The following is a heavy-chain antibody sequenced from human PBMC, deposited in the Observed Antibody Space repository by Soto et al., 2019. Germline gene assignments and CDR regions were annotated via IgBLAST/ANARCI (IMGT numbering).Heavy chain of an antibody. V-gene: IGHV3-53*01. CDR1: GFTVSSNF. CDR3: ASAQYSSGWSDAFDI. CDR2: IYIGGST. Sequence: PGGSLRLSCAASGFTVSSNFMTWVRQAPGKGLEWVSVIYIGGSTSYADSVRGRFTISRDNSKNTLYLHMNSLRGEDTAVYYCASAQYSSGWSDAFDIWGQGTMVTVSS. D-gene: IGHD6-19*01. J-gene: IGHJ3*02.